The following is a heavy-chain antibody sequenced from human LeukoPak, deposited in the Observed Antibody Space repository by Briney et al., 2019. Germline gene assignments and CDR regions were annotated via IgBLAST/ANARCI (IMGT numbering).Heavy chain of an antibody. Sequence: PTGGSLRLSCAASGFTFSNYWMTWVRQAPGKGLEWVANIKPDESEKYYVGSVKGRFTISRDNSKNTLYLQMNSLRAEDTAVYYCAKDRCSSTSCYSWGQGTLVTVSS. V-gene: IGHV3-7*03. D-gene: IGHD2-2*02. CDR3: AKDRCSSTSCYS. J-gene: IGHJ4*02. CDR1: GFTFSNYW. CDR2: IKPDESEK.